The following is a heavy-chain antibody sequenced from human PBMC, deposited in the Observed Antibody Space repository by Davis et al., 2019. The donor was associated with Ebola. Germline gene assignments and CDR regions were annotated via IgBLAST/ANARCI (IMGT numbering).Heavy chain of an antibody. CDR3: ARQTYYYDRSGHSRALQH. CDR2: FYHSGTT. V-gene: IGHV4-4*02. J-gene: IGHJ1*01. CDR1: GGSMSRSYW. D-gene: IGHD3-22*01. Sequence: SETLSLTCAVSGGSMSRSYWWSWARQSPGQGLEWRGEFYHSGTTNYNPSLKSRVTLSVDTSKNQFSLNLSSVTAADTAVYYCARQTYYYDRSGHSRALQHWGQGTLVSVSS.